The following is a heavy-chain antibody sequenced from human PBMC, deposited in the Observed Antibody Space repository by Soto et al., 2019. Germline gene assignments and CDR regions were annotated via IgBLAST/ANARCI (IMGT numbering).Heavy chain of an antibody. CDR2: IYWDDDT. Sequence: QITLKESGPTLVKPTQTLTLTCTFSGFSLSTSRVGVGWIRQPPGKAMEWLALIYWDDDTRYSPSLNTRLTITKDTSKNQVVLTITNMDPVATATYYCAHSRIVGDYMYYFYSWGQGTLVTVSS. V-gene: IGHV2-5*02. CDR1: GFSLSTSRVG. D-gene: IGHD4-17*01. CDR3: AHSRIVGDYMYYFYS. J-gene: IGHJ4*02.